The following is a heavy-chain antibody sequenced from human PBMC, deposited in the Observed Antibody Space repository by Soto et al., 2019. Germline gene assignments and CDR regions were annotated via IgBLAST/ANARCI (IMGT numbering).Heavy chain of an antibody. J-gene: IGHJ6*02. CDR2: ISYDGSNK. D-gene: IGHD5-12*01. V-gene: IGHV3-30*18. CDR1: GFTFSSYG. CDR3: AKVQVDIVATTNYYYYYGMDV. Sequence: GGSLRLSCAASGFTFSSYGMHWVRQAPGKGLEWVAVISYDGSNKYYADSVKGRFTISRDNSKNTLYLQMNSLRAEDTAVYYCAKVQVDIVATTNYYYYYGMDVWGQGTTVTVSS.